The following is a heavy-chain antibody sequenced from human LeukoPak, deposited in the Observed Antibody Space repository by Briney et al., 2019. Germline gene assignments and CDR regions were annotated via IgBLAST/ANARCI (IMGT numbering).Heavy chain of an antibody. V-gene: IGHV3-30*02. J-gene: IGHJ4*02. CDR2: IRYDGSNK. D-gene: IGHD5-12*01. Sequence: GGSLRLSCAASGFTFSSYGMHWVRQAPGKGLEWVAFIRYDGSNKYYADSVKGRFTISRDNSKNTLYLQMNSLRAEATAVYYCASVRVEYSGYWSYFDYSGQGTLVTVSS. CDR3: ASVRVEYSGYWSYFDY. CDR1: GFTFSSYG.